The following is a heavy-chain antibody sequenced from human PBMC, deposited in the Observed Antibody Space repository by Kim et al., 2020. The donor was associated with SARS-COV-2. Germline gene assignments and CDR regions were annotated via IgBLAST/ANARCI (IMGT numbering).Heavy chain of an antibody. Sequence: KGRLTISRDHATNSLYLQMNSLRAEDTAVYYCARDQGYYDILTGYTPHGYWGQGTLVTVSS. V-gene: IGHV3-11*06. J-gene: IGHJ4*02. CDR3: ARDQGYYDILTGYTPHGY. D-gene: IGHD3-9*01.